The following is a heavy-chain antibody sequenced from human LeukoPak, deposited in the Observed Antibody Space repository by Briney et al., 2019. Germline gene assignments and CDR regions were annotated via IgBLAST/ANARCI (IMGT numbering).Heavy chain of an antibody. CDR1: GGSFSGYY. CDR2: INHSGST. D-gene: IGHD2-15*01. CDR3: ARGKIVVVVAATLSRWFDP. Sequence: SETLSLTCADYGGSFSGYYWSWIRQPPGKGLEWIGEINHSGSTNYNPSLKSRVTISVDTSKNQFSLKLSSVTAADTAVYYCARGKIVVVVAATLSRWFDPWGQGTLVTVSS. V-gene: IGHV4-34*01. J-gene: IGHJ5*02.